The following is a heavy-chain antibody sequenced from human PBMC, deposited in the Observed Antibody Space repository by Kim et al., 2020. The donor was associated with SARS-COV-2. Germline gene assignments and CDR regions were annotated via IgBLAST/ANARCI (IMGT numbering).Heavy chain of an antibody. CDR1: GFSFTTYW. Sequence: GGSLRLSCAASGFSFTTYWMTWVRQAPGKGLEWVANINQDGSEKYYVDSVKGRFTISRDNAKNSLYLHMNTLRDKDTAVYYCARFVAAGTGNYYYGLDVWGQGTTVSVSS. CDR2: INQDGSEK. D-gene: IGHD6-13*01. V-gene: IGHV3-7*05. J-gene: IGHJ6*02. CDR3: ARFVAAGTGNYYYGLDV.